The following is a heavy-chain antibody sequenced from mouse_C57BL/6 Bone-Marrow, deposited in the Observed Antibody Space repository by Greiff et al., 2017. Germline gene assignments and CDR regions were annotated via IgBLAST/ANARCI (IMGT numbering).Heavy chain of an antibody. CDR2: IYPGDGDT. CDR3: ARWGNYYGSSLSYFDV. D-gene: IGHD1-1*01. CDR1: GYAFSSSW. J-gene: IGHJ1*03. Sequence: VQLQQSGPELVKPGASVKISCKASGYAFSSSWMNWVKQRPGKGLEWIGRIYPGDGDTNYNGKFKGKATLTADKSSSTAYMQLSSLTSEDSAVXFCARWGNYYGSSLSYFDVWGTGTTVTVSS. V-gene: IGHV1-82*01.